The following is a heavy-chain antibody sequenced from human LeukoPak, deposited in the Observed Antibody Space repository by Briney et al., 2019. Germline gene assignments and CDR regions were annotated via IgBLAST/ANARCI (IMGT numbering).Heavy chain of an antibody. D-gene: IGHD2-15*01. CDR2: IDPKNGNR. CDR3: ARSHTQKEFCTGGRCYPTVWWFDP. J-gene: IGHJ5*02. CDR1: GYTFINND. Sequence: GASVKVSCKASGYTFINNDINWVRQAPGQGLEWMAWIDPKNGNRVYAQNFQGRVTMTTDISINTAYLELSSLRSEDTAVYYCARSHTQKEFCTGGRCYPTVWWFDPWGQGTLVTVSS. V-gene: IGHV1-8*01.